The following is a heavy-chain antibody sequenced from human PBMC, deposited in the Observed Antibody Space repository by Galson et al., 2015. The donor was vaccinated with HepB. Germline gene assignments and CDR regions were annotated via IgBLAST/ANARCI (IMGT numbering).Heavy chain of an antibody. CDR3: ARMPLAAAGTGNPNINYYYYGMDV. CDR1: GDSASSNSAA. D-gene: IGHD6-13*01. CDR2: TYYRSKWYN. Sequence: CAISGDSASSNSAAWNWIRQSPSRGLEWLGRTYYRSKWYNDYAVSVKSRITINPDTSKNQFSLQLNSVTPEDTAVYYCARMPLAAAGTGNPNINYYYYGMDVWGQGTTVTVSS. J-gene: IGHJ6*02. V-gene: IGHV6-1*01.